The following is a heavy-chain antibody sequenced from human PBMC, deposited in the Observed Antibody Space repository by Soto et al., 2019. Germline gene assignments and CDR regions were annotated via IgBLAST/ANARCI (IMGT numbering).Heavy chain of an antibody. CDR2: ISGSGGST. CDR1: GFTFSSYA. CDR3: AKRLRPHDSSGYYAH. Sequence: GGSLRLSCAASGFTFSSYAMSWVRQAPGKGLEWVSAISGSGGSTYYADSVKGRFTISRDSSKNTLYLQMNSLRAEDTAVYYCAKRLRPHDSSGYYAHWGQGTLVTVSS. D-gene: IGHD3-22*01. J-gene: IGHJ4*02. V-gene: IGHV3-23*01.